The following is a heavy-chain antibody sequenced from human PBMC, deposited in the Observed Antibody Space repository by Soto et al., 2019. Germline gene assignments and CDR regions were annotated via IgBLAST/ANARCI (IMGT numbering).Heavy chain of an antibody. CDR2: INAGNGDT. J-gene: IGHJ4*02. D-gene: IGHD1-26*01. CDR1: GYPFTTYA. V-gene: IGHV1-3*01. CDR3: ARKWGQSAS. Sequence: QGQLVQSGAEVKKPGASVKIFCKTSGYPFTTYAIHWVRQAPGQSLEWMGWINAGNGDTKYSGKFQGRVIISRDTAASTAFMELNSMSSEDTAVYSCARKWGQSASWGQGTLVTVSS.